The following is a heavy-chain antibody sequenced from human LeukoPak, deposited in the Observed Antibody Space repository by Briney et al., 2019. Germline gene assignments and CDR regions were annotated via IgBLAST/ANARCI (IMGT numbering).Heavy chain of an antibody. CDR2: IYYSGST. D-gene: IGHD3-16*02. Sequence: SETLSPTCSVSGGSISSSSYYWDWIRQPPGKGLEWIGSIYYSGSTNYNPSLKSRVTISVDTSKNQFSLKLSSVTAADTAVYYCASLSGSYRGFDPWGQGTLVTVSS. V-gene: IGHV4-39*07. CDR1: GGSISSSSYY. J-gene: IGHJ5*02. CDR3: ASLSGSYRGFDP.